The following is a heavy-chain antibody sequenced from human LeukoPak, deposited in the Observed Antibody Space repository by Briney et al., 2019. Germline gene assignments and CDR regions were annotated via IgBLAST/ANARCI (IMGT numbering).Heavy chain of an antibody. D-gene: IGHD2-15*01. CDR2: MNPNSDNT. Sequence: GASVKVSCKASGYIFTVYYMHWVRQATGQGLEWMGWMNPNSDNTGYAQKFQGRVTMTRNTSISTAYMELSSLRSEDTAVYYCARSVGPSDFDYWGQGTLVTVSS. V-gene: IGHV1-8*02. CDR3: ARSVGPSDFDY. J-gene: IGHJ4*02. CDR1: GYIFTVYY.